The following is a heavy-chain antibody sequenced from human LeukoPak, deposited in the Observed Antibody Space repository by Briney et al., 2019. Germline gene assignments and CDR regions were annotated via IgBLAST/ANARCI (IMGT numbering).Heavy chain of an antibody. CDR1: GYTFTGYY. V-gene: IGHV1-2*02. CDR3: ARSLVGATPFDY. CDR2: INPNSGGT. D-gene: IGHD1-26*01. Sequence: ASVKVSCKASGYTFTGYYMHWLRQAPGQGLEWMGWINPNSGGTNYAQKFQGRVTMTRDTSISTAYMELSRLRSDDTAVYYCARSLVGATPFDYWGQGTLVTVSS. J-gene: IGHJ4*02.